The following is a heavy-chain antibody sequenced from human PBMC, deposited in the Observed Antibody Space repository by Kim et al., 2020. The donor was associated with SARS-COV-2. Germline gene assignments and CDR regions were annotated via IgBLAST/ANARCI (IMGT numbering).Heavy chain of an antibody. D-gene: IGHD1-26*01. V-gene: IGHV1-46*01. CDR2: INPSNANT. Sequence: ASVKVSCKASGYTFTSYWIHWVRQAPGQGLEWMGMINPSNANTRYAQRFQGRVTTTSDTSTSTASMALSSLTSEDTAVYYCARAWDQNFDFWGQGTLVTV. CDR1: GYTFTSYW. J-gene: IGHJ4*02. CDR3: ARAWDQNFDF.